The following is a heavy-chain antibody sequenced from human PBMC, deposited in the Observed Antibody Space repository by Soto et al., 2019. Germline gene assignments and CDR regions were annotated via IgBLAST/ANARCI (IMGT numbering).Heavy chain of an antibody. Sequence: EVQLLESGGGLVQPGGSLRLSCAASGFTFSSYAMSWVRQAPGKGLEWVSAISGSGGSTYYADSVKGRFTISRDNSXNTLYLQMNSLRAEDTAVYYWAKDGPWFGELRGDYWGQGTLVTVSS. CDR1: GFTFSSYA. CDR2: ISGSGGST. D-gene: IGHD3-10*01. V-gene: IGHV3-23*01. J-gene: IGHJ4*02. CDR3: AKDGPWFGELRGDY.